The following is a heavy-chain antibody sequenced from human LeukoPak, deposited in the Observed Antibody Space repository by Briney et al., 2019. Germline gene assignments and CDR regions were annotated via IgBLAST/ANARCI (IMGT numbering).Heavy chain of an antibody. CDR2: ISGGGDIT. D-gene: IGHD3-16*01. V-gene: IGHV3-23*01. CDR3: ARGGGLDV. J-gene: IGHJ6*02. CDR1: GFNFANHA. Sequence: GGSLRLSCAASGFNFANHAMSWVRQTPGKGLEWVSAISGGGDITYYADSVKGRFTISRDNAKNSLYLQMSNLRAEDTAVYFCARGGGLDVWGQGATVTVSS.